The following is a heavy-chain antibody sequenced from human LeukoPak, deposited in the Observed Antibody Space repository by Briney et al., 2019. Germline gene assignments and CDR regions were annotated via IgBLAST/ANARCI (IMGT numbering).Heavy chain of an antibody. CDR2: IRFDGSST. J-gene: IGHJ4*02. D-gene: IGHD3-10*01. CDR1: GFTFSSSG. Sequence: GGSLRLSCAASGFTFSSSGMHWVRQAPGKGLEWVAYIRFDGSSTDYRDSVKGRFSISRDNSENTIYLKMSRLRDEDTAIYYCAKVAKYYYGSETYYFFEHWGQGTPVTASS. V-gene: IGHV3-30*02. CDR3: AKVAKYYYGSETYYFFEH.